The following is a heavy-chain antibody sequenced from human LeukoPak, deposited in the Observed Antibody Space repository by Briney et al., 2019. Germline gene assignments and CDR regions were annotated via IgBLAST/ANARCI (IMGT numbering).Heavy chain of an antibody. D-gene: IGHD6-19*01. J-gene: IGHJ4*02. V-gene: IGHV3-30*18. CDR3: AKDLSGGWSLDY. CDR2: ISHDGSDK. CDR1: GFTFSTYG. Sequence: GGSLRLSCGASGFTFSTYGIHWVRQAPGKGLEWVAVISHDGSDKHYADSVKGRFSISRDNSKNTLYLQTNSLRGEDTAVYYCAKDLSGGWSLDYWGQGTLVTVSS.